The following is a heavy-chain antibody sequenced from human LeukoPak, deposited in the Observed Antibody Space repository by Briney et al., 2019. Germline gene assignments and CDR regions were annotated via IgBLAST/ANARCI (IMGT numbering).Heavy chain of an antibody. CDR3: TTRGGSFSIFDY. CDR1: GGSISSGSYY. V-gene: IGHV4-61*02. D-gene: IGHD1-26*01. CDR2: IYTSGST. Sequence: SETLSLTCTVSGGSISSGSYYWSWIRQPAGKGLEWVGRIYTSGSTNYNPSLKSRVTISVGTSKNQFSLKLSSVTAADTAVYYCTTRGGSFSIFDYWGQGTLVTVSS. J-gene: IGHJ4*02.